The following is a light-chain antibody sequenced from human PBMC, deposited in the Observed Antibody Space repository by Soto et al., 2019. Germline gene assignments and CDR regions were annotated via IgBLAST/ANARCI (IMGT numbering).Light chain of an antibody. CDR1: TPNIGSNY. CDR2: SNN. V-gene: IGLV1-47*02. Sequence: QSVLTQPPSASGTPGQRVTISCSGTTPNIGSNYVYWYQQLPGTAPKLLIYSNNQRPSGVPDRFSGSKSGTSASLAISGLRSEDEADYYCAAWDDSLSVHVFGTGTKVTVL. CDR3: AAWDDSLSVHV. J-gene: IGLJ1*01.